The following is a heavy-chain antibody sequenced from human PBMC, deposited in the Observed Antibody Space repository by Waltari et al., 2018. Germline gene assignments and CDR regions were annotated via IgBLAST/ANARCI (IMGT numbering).Heavy chain of an antibody. CDR1: GRSLSGYY. V-gene: IGHV4-34*02. CDR3: ARGPPVLRYFDWYGRMDV. CDR2: INHSGST. J-gene: IGHJ6*03. Sequence: QVQLQQWGAGLLKPSETLSLTCAVYGRSLSGYYWSWIRQPPGRGLEWIGDINHSGSTNYNPSLKSRVTISVDKSKNQFSLKLSSVTAADTAVYYCARGPPVLRYFDWYGRMDVWGKGTTVTVSS. D-gene: IGHD3-9*01.